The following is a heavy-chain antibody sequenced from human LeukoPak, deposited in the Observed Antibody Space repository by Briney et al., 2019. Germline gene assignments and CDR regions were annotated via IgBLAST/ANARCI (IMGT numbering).Heavy chain of an antibody. J-gene: IGHJ4*02. V-gene: IGHV1-24*01. D-gene: IGHD3-22*01. Sequence: ASVKVSCKASGYTFTGYYMHWVRQAPGKGLEWMGGFDPEDGETIYAQKFQGRVTMTEDTSTDTAYMELSSLRSEDTAVYYCATDRGSGYYYFDYWGQGTLVTVSS. CDR2: FDPEDGET. CDR1: GYTFTGYY. CDR3: ATDRGSGYYYFDY.